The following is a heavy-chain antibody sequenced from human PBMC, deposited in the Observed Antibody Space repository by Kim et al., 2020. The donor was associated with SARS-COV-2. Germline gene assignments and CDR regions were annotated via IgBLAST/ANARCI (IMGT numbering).Heavy chain of an antibody. CDR3: AREGGNQGIFDI. Sequence: SVKVSCEASGGTFSSYSMNWVRQAPGQGLEWMGGITPILDTADYAQKFQGRVTITADESTNTAYMELSSLRSDDTAFYYCAREGGNQGIFDIWGQGTMVTVSS. CDR1: GGTFSSYS. J-gene: IGHJ3*02. V-gene: IGHV1-69*13. D-gene: IGHD1-20*01. CDR2: ITPILDTA.